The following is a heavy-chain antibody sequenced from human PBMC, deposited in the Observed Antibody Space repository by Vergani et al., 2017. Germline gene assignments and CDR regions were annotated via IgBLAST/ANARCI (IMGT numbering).Heavy chain of an antibody. D-gene: IGHD3-10*01. V-gene: IGHV1-69*08. CDR3: ARELASGAIFDI. CDR2: IIPILGIA. CDR1: GGTFSSYT. J-gene: IGHJ3*02. Sequence: QVQLVQSGAEVKKPGSSVKVSCKASGGTFSSYTISWVRQAPGQGLEWMGRIIPILGIANYAQKLQGRVTMTTDTSTSTAYMELRSLRSDDTAVYYCARELASGAIFDIWGQGTMVTVSS.